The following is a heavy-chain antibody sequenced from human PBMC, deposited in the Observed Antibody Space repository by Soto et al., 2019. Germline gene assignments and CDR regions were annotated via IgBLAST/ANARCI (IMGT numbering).Heavy chain of an antibody. J-gene: IGHJ6*02. V-gene: IGHV1-18*01. CDR1: GYRFETYA. CDR3: ARGHGVIIGAMDV. Sequence: ASVKVSCKSSGYRFETYAMSWVRQAPGQGLEWMGWISSYNIDTYYAPKFQDRVTMTKDTSTGTAYMELRSLRSDDTAVCYCARGHGVIIGAMDVWGQGTTVTVSS. CDR2: ISSYNIDT. D-gene: IGHD3-3*01.